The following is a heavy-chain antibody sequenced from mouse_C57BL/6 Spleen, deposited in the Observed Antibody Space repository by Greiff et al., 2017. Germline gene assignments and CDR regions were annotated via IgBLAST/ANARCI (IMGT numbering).Heavy chain of an antibody. V-gene: IGHV5-17*01. CDR2: ISSGSSTI. J-gene: IGHJ4*01. Sequence: EVKLMESGGGLVKPGGSLTLSCAASGFTFSDYGMHWVRQAPEQGLEWVAYISSGSSTIYYADTVKGRITISRDNAKNPLLLLMTCLGSEDAAMYYSARRRVTTGGYAMDYWGQGTSVTVPS. D-gene: IGHD2-2*01. CDR3: ARRRVTTGGYAMDY. CDR1: GFTFSDYG.